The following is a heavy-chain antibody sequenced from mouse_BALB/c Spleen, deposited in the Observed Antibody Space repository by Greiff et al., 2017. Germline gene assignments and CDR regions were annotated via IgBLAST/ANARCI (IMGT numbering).Heavy chain of an antibody. V-gene: IGHV5-12-2*01. D-gene: IGHD1-1*01. CDR2: ISNGGGST. CDR1: GFTFSSYT. J-gene: IGHJ2*01. CDR3: ARRNYGSSSFDY. Sequence: EVMLVESGGGLVQPGGSLKLSCAASGFTFSSYTMSWVRQTPEKRLEWVAYISNGGGSTYYPDTVKGRFTISRDNAKNTLYLQMSSLKSEDTAMYYCARRNYGSSSFDYWGQGTTLTVSS.